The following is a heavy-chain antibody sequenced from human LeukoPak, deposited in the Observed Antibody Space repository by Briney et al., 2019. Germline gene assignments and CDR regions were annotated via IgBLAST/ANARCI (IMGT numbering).Heavy chain of an antibody. V-gene: IGHV3-30*12. CDR3: ARDKDWYFDS. CDR2: DGTNT. J-gene: IGHJ4*02. D-gene: IGHD3/OR15-3a*01. Sequence: PGGSLRLSCATSGFTFRTSGMHWVRQAPGKGLEWVAIDGTNTFYADSVKGRFTISRDNSKSTLYLQMNSLSGEDTAVYYCARDKDWYFDSWGQGTLVTVSS. CDR1: GFTFRTSG.